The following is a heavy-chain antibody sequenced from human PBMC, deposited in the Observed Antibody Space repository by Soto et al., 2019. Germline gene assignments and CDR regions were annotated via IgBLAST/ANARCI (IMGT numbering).Heavy chain of an antibody. CDR1: GYTFTNFG. D-gene: IGHD3-16*01. Sequence: QVQLVQSGAEVKKPGASVKVSCKASGYTFTNFGISWVRQAPGQGLEWMGWISAYNGNTNYAQNFQGRVTMTTDTSTSTDSMELRSLRSDDISVYYCARGGTPIDYLGQGTLVTVSS. V-gene: IGHV1-18*03. CDR2: ISAYNGNT. CDR3: ARGGTPIDY. J-gene: IGHJ4*02.